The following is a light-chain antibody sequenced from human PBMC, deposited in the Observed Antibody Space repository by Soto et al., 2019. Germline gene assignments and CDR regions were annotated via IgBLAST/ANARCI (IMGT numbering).Light chain of an antibody. CDR1: SGHSSYA. V-gene: IGLV4-69*01. J-gene: IGLJ3*02. Sequence: QSVLTQSPSASASLGASVKLTCTLSSGHSSYALAWHQQQPEKGPRYLMKLNSDGSHSKGDGTPDRFSGSSSGAERYLTISSRQSEDEADYYCQTWGTGIRVFGGGTQRTVL. CDR2: LNSDGSH. CDR3: QTWGTGIRV.